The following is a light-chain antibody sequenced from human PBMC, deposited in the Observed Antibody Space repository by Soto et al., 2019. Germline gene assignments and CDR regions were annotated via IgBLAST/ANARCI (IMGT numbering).Light chain of an antibody. CDR1: QSISSW. Sequence: DIQMTQSPSTLSASVGDRVTITCRASQSISSWLAWYQQKPGKAPKLLIYDASSLESGVPSTFSGSGSGTEFTLTISNLQPDDLATYYCQQYNSYSSTFGQGTRREIK. CDR2: DAS. V-gene: IGKV1-5*01. CDR3: QQYNSYSST. J-gene: IGKJ5*01.